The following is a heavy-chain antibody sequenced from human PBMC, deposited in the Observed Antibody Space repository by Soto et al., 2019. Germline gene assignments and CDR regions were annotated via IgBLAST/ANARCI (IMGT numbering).Heavy chain of an antibody. CDR3: ARVRDYDILTGDNNGDYYYYMDV. J-gene: IGHJ6*03. CDR2: IYYSGSS. V-gene: IGHV4-59*01. D-gene: IGHD3-9*01. Sequence: QVQLQESGPGLVKPSETLSLTCTVSGGSISGYYWSWIRQPPGKGLEWIGYIYYSGSSNYNPSLKSRVTISADPSKNQFSLQLSSVTAADTAVYYCARVRDYDILTGDNNGDYYYYMDVWGKGATVTVSS. CDR1: GGSISGYY.